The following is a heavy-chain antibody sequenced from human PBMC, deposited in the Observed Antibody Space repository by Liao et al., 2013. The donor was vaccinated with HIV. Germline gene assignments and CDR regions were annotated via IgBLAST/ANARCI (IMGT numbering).Heavy chain of an antibody. CDR2: IYASGST. CDR3: ARDGEATIWGGLDY. Sequence: QVQLQESGPGLVKPSQSLSLTCTVSGGSVSIGSYYWSWIRQPAGKGLEWIGRIYASGSTNYNPSLKSRLTISVDTSKNQFSLKLSSVTAADTAVYYCARDGEATIWGGLDYWGQGTLVTVSS. V-gene: IGHV4-61*02. D-gene: IGHD5-12*01. J-gene: IGHJ4*02. CDR1: GGSVSIGSYY.